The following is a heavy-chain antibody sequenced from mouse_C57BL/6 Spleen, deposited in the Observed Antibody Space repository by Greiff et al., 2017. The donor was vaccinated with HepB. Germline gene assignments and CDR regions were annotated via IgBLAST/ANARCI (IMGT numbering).Heavy chain of an antibody. Sequence: EVKLVESGGGLVKPGGSLKLSCAASGFTFSSYAMSWVRQTPEKRLEWVATISDGGSYTYYPDNVKGRFTISRDNATNNLYLQMSHLKSEDTAMYYCARDETTGAMDYWGQGTSVTVSS. V-gene: IGHV5-4*01. J-gene: IGHJ4*01. CDR2: ISDGGSYT. CDR3: ARDETTGAMDY. CDR1: GFTFSSYA. D-gene: IGHD1-1*01.